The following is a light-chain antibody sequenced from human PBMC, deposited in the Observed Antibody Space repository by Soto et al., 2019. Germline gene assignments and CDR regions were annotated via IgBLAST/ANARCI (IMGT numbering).Light chain of an antibody. J-gene: IGKJ3*01. Sequence: EIVLTQSPGTLSLSPGERATLSCRASQSVSSSYLAWYQQKPGQAPRLLIYGASSRATGIPDRLSGSGSGRDFTLTISRLEPEDFAVYYCQQYGSSPATFGPATKVDIK. V-gene: IGKV3-20*01. CDR3: QQYGSSPAT. CDR1: QSVSSSY. CDR2: GAS.